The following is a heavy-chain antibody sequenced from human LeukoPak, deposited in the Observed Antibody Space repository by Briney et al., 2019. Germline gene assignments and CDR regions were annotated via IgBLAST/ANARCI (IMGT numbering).Heavy chain of an antibody. D-gene: IGHD6-6*01. J-gene: IGHJ4*02. CDR3: ARKGFEYSSSSAPYYFDY. CDR1: GGTFSSYA. Sequence: ASVKVSCKASGGTFSSYAISWVRQAPGQGLEWMGGIIPIFGTANYAQKFQGRVTITTDESTSTAYMELSSLRSEDTAVYYCARKGFEYSSSSAPYYFDYWGQGTLVTVSS. CDR2: IIPIFGTA. V-gene: IGHV1-69*05.